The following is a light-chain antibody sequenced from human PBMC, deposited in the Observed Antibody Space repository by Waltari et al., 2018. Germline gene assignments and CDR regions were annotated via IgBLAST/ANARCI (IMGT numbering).Light chain of an antibody. Sequence: QSALTQPRSVSGSPGQSVTISCTGTSRDVGGYNYVSWYQQPPGKATKLMIYDVSKRPSGVPDRFSGSKSGNTASLTISGLQAEDEADYYCCSYAGSYTVVFGGGTKLTVL. CDR3: CSYAGSYTVV. CDR1: SRDVGGYNY. J-gene: IGLJ2*01. V-gene: IGLV2-11*01. CDR2: DVS.